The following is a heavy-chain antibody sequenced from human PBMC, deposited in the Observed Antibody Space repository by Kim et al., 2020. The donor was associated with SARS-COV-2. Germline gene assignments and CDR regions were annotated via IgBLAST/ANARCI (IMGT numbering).Heavy chain of an antibody. J-gene: IGHJ4*02. V-gene: IGHV4-59*13. D-gene: IGHD3-3*01. CDR3: ARSESRFWSGYFH. CDR1: GGSISSYY. CDR2: IYYSGST. Sequence: SETLSLTCTVSGGSISSYYWSWIRQPPGKGLEWIGYIYYSGSTNYNPSLKSRVTISVDTSKNQFSLKLSSVTAADTAVYYCARSESRFWSGYFHWGQGTLVTVSS.